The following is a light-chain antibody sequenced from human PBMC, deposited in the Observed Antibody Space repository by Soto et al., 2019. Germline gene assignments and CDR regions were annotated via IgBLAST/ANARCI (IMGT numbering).Light chain of an antibody. CDR2: DVS. J-gene: IGKJ5*01. CDR3: QQYNNWPYS. Sequence: EIEMTQSPDTLSVSPGERATLSCRAGQGVTTNFAWYQQKSGQSPRLLIYDVSIRATGVPARFSGTGSETDFTLTISGLQSGDSAVYFCQQYNNWPYSFGQGTRLEIK. V-gene: IGKV3-15*01. CDR1: QGVTTN.